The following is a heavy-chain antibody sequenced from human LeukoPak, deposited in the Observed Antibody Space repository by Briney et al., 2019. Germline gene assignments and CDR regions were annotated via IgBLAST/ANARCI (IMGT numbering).Heavy chain of an antibody. J-gene: IGHJ3*02. CDR1: GYTFTSYG. CDR2: ISAYNGNT. Sequence: ASVKVSCKASGYTFTSYGISWVRQAPGQGLEWMGWISAYNGNTNYAQKLQGRVIMTTDTSTSTAYMELRSLRSDDTAVYYCARELGPGLRIAARPGDAFDIWGQGTMVTVSS. D-gene: IGHD6-6*01. V-gene: IGHV1-18*01. CDR3: ARELGPGLRIAARPGDAFDI.